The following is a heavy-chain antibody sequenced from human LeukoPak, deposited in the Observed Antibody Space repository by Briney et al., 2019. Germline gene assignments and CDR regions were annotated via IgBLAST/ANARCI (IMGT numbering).Heavy chain of an antibody. CDR3: ARVPLIVVVPAALSGDY. CDR2: ISAYNGNT. CDR1: GYTFTSYG. V-gene: IGHV1-18*04. Sequence: ASVKVSCKASGYTFTSYGISWVRQAPGQGLEWMGWISAYNGNTNYAQKLQGRVTMTTDTSTSTAYMELRSLRSDDKAVYYCARVPLIVVVPAALSGDYWGQGTLVTVSS. J-gene: IGHJ4*02. D-gene: IGHD2-2*01.